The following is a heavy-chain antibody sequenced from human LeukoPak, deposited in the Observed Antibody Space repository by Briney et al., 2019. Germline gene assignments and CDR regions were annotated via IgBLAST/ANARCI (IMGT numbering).Heavy chain of an antibody. V-gene: IGHV3-74*01. D-gene: IGHD3-10*01. Sequence: GGSLRLSCAASGFPFSNYWMHWFRQAPGKGLVWVSRINYDGSTNYAESVKGRFTISRDNSKNTLYLQMNSLRAEDTAVYYCAKDGGVIILAANHFDYWGQGTLVTVSS. CDR3: AKDGGVIILAANHFDY. CDR2: INYDGST. CDR1: GFPFSNYW. J-gene: IGHJ4*02.